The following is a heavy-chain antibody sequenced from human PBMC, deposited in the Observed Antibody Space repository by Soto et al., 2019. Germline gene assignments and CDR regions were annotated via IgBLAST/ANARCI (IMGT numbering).Heavy chain of an antibody. Sequence: XGSIRLSCAASRFRVSRTTRSYVRLDPGKGLEWVSGISRSGGRTYDADSVKGRFTISRDNSKNTLYLQMNSLRAEDTAVYYRAKDHGPHGTSDWYLDLSGRGALVTVSS. J-gene: IGHJ2*01. V-gene: IGHV3-23*01. D-gene: IGHD1-26*01. CDR1: RFRVSRTT. CDR2: ISRSGGRT. CDR3: AKDHGPHGTSDWYLDL.